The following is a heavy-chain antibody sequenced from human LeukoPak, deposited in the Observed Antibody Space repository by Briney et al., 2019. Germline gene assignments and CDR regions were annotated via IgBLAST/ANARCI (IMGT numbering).Heavy chain of an antibody. CDR3: ARQSWGSGYYYGLNFDY. CDR1: GGSITSGGYY. V-gene: IGHV4-61*02. CDR2: IYTSGST. D-gene: IGHD3-22*01. J-gene: IGHJ4*02. Sequence: PSQTLSLTCTVSGGSITSGGYYWSWVRQPAGKGLEWIGRIYTSGSTNYNPSLKSRVTISLDTSENQFSLKLSSVTAADTATYYCARQSWGSGYYYGLNFDYWGQGTLVTVSS.